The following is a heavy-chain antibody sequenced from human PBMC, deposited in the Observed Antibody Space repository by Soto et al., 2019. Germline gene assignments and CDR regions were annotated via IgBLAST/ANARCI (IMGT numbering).Heavy chain of an antibody. CDR2: IYSGHTT. J-gene: IGHJ4*02. Sequence: GGSLRLSCVASGFIVSSNQMSWVRQAPGKGLEWVSVIYSGHTTYYADSVEGRFTISRDDSKNTLYLQMNSLRVEDTAVYYCVRGPSDHKLRLVEWPYGDYWGQGALVTVSS. CDR1: GFIVSSNQ. CDR3: VRGPSDHKLRLVEWPYGDY. D-gene: IGHD3-3*01. V-gene: IGHV3-53*01.